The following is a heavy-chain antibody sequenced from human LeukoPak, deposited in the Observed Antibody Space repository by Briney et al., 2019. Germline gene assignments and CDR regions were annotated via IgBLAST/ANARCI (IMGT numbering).Heavy chain of an antibody. CDR1: GYMFSNYW. CDR2: IYPGDSDT. Sequence: GESLKISCESSGYMFSNYWIGWVRQMPGKGLEWMGIIYPGDSDTTYSPSFQGQVTISADTSINAAYVQWTSLKASDTAMYYCARQAYGDYWFDYWGQGTLVTVSS. D-gene: IGHD4-17*01. J-gene: IGHJ4*02. V-gene: IGHV5-51*01. CDR3: ARQAYGDYWFDY.